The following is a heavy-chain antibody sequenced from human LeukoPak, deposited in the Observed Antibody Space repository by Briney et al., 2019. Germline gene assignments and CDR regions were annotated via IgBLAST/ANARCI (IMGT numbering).Heavy chain of an antibody. CDR1: GFTFTSYV. CDR3: ARPRGAAAGTFGFDP. Sequence: GGSLRLSCAASGFTFTSYVMHWVRQAPGKGLQWVALISYDGSNKYYADSVKGRFTISRDNSKNTLYLQMNSLRVEDTAVYYCARPRGAAAGTFGFDPWGQGTLVTVSS. D-gene: IGHD6-13*01. V-gene: IGHV3-30*03. CDR2: ISYDGSNK. J-gene: IGHJ5*02.